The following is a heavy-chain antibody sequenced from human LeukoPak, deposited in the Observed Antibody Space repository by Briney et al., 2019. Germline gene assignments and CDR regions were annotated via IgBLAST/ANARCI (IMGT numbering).Heavy chain of an antibody. CDR1: GFIFSDYY. J-gene: IGHJ4*02. CDR3: ARDPYYYDSSGIDY. Sequence: GGSLRLSCAASGFIFSDYYMSWIRQAPGKGLEWVSYISSSGSTIYYADSVKGRFTISRDNAKNSLYLQMNSLRAEDTAVYYCARDPYYYDSSGIDYWGQGTLVTVSS. V-gene: IGHV3-11*04. CDR2: ISSSGSTI. D-gene: IGHD3-22*01.